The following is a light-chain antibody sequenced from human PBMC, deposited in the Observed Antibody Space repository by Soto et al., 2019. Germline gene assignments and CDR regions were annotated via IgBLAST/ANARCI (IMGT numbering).Light chain of an antibody. CDR1: QSLLHSNGYNY. CDR3: MQALQTRT. CDR2: LGS. Sequence: DIVMTQSPLSLPVTPGESASISCRSSQSLLHSNGYNYLDWYLQKPGQSPQLLIYLGSYRASGVPDRFSGSGSGTDFTLKISRVEAEDVGAYYCMQALQTRTFGQGTKVDIK. J-gene: IGKJ1*01. V-gene: IGKV2-28*01.